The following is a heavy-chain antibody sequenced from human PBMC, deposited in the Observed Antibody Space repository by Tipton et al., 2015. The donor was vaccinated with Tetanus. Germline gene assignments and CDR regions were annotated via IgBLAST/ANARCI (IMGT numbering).Heavy chain of an antibody. CDR3: ARDRDDPNYYYGMDV. CDR1: GFTVSSNY. D-gene: IGHD1-1*01. V-gene: IGHV3-53*01. J-gene: IGHJ6*02. Sequence: VQLVQSGGGLIQPGGSLRLSCAASGFTVSSNYMSWVRQAPGKGLEWVSVIYSGGSTYYADSVKGRFTISRDNSKNTLYLQMNSLRAEDTAVYYCARDRDDPNYYYGMDVWGQGTTVTVSS. CDR2: IYSGGST.